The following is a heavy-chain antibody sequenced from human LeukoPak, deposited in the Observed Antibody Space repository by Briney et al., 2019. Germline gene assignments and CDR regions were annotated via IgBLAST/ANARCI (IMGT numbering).Heavy chain of an antibody. CDR1: GYTFTSYD. CDR2: MNPNSGNT. CDR3: AGVYYYSDYVYYYYMDV. V-gene: IGHV1-8*01. D-gene: IGHD4-11*01. J-gene: IGHJ6*03. Sequence: ASVKVSCKASGYTFTSYDINWVRQATGQGLEWMGWMNPNSGNTGYAQKFQGRVTMTRNTSISTAYMELSSLRSEDTAVYYCAGVYYYSDYVYYYYMDVWGKGTTVTVSS.